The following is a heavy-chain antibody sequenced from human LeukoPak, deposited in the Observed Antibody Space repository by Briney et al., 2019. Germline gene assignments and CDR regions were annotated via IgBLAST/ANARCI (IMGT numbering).Heavy chain of an antibody. J-gene: IGHJ4*02. CDR3: ARGWTGVQLWFPFFDY. D-gene: IGHD1-1*01. V-gene: IGHV3-74*01. CDR2: ISSDGSTT. Sequence: GGSLRLSCAASGFTFSSYWMHWVRQAPGKGLVWVSRISSDGSTTIYADSVKDRFTISRDNAKNTLYLQMNSLRAEDTAVYYCARGWTGVQLWFPFFDYWGQGALVTVSS. CDR1: GFTFSSYW.